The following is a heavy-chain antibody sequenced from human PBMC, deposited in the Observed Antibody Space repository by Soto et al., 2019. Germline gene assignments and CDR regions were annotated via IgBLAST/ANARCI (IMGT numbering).Heavy chain of an antibody. J-gene: IGHJ3*02. CDR3: AKVKGDGYNYPDAFDI. Sequence: GGSLRLSCAASGFTFSSYAMSWVRQAPGKGLEWVSAISGSGGSTYYADSVKGRFTISRDNSKNTLYLQMNSLRAEDTAVYYCAKVKGDGYNYPDAFDIWGQGTTVTVSS. CDR1: GFTFSSYA. CDR2: ISGSGGST. V-gene: IGHV3-23*01. D-gene: IGHD5-12*01.